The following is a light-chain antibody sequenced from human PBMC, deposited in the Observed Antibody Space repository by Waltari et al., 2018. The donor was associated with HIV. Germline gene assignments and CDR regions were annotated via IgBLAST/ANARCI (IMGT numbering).Light chain of an antibody. V-gene: IGKV4-1*01. J-gene: IGKJ4*01. CDR3: QQTYTIPPT. Sequence: DIVMTQSPDSLAVSLGERATIKCKSSQNVFYSSNNKNDLSWYQHKPGQPPKLIIYWASSRQSGVPDRFSGSGSGTDFTLTISSLQAEDVAVYFCQQTYTIPPTFGGGTKVEIK. CDR1: QNVFYSSNNKND. CDR2: WAS.